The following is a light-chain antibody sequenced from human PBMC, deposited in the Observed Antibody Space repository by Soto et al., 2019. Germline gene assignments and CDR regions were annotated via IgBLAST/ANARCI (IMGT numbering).Light chain of an antibody. CDR2: GAS. CDR1: QTINNN. V-gene: IGKV3-15*01. CDR3: QQYNNWPQT. Sequence: MTQAPDTLSVSPGERVTVCCTTSQTINNNVAWYQLKDGQVPRLLNYGASTRATDIPARSSGSGSGTEFTLTISSLQSEDFAEYHCQQYNNWPQTFGQGTKVDIK. J-gene: IGKJ1*01.